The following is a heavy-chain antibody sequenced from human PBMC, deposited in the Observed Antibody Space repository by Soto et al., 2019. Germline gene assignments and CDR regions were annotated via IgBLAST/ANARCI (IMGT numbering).Heavy chain of an antibody. Sequence: QVQLQQWGAGLLKPSETLSLTCAVYGGSFSGYYWSWIRQPPGKGLEWIGEINHSGSTNYNPSLKSRVTISVDTSKNQFSLKLSSVTAADTAVYYCARGRGLLLPYYYYYGMDVWGQGTTVTVSS. J-gene: IGHJ6*02. CDR3: ARGRGLLLPYYYYYGMDV. V-gene: IGHV4-34*01. D-gene: IGHD3-22*01. CDR2: INHSGST. CDR1: GGSFSGYY.